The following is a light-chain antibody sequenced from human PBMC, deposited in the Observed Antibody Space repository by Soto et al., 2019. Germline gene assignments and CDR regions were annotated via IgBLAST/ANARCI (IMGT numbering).Light chain of an antibody. Sequence: DIQMTQSPSILSASVGDRVTITCRASQSINSWLAWYQQKPGKAPKLLIYDASSLESGVPSRFSGIGSGTEFTLTITSLQPDDFATYYCQQYDSYAWTFGQGTKVEIK. CDR1: QSINSW. J-gene: IGKJ1*01. CDR3: QQYDSYAWT. CDR2: DAS. V-gene: IGKV1-5*01.